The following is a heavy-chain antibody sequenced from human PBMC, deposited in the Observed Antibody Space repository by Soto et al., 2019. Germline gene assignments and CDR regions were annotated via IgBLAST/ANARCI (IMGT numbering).Heavy chain of an antibody. CDR3: AKPLYYYDSSGQYYFDY. J-gene: IGHJ4*02. CDR2: ISGSGGGT. Sequence: GGSLRLSCAASGFTFSSYAMSWVRQAPGKGLEWVSAISGSGGGTYYADSVKGRFTISRDNSKNTLYLQMNSLRVEDTAVYYCAKPLYYYDSSGQYYFDYWGQGTLVTVS. CDR1: GFTFSSYA. V-gene: IGHV3-23*01. D-gene: IGHD3-22*01.